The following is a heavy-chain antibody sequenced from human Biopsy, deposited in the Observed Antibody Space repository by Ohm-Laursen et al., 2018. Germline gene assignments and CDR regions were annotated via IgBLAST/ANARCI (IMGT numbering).Heavy chain of an antibody. V-gene: IGHV3-23*01. D-gene: IGHD3-3*01. CDR2: IRSTGGST. CDR1: GFTFSSYA. J-gene: IGHJ6*02. CDR3: TKADDFWSPEGYYYYFSGMDV. Sequence: GSLGLSCAASGFTFSSYAMSWVRQAPGKGLEWVSAIRSTGGSTYYANSVKGRFTISRDNSKNILFLQVNNLRAEDTAIYYCTKADDFWSPEGYYYYFSGMDVWGQGTTVTVSS.